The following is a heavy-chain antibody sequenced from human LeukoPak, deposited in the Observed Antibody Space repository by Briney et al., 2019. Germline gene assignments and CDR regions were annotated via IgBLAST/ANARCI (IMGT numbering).Heavy chain of an antibody. CDR3: ASGYGRDFDY. CDR2: INPNSGGT. Sequence: ASVKVSCKASGYTFTGYYMHWVRQAPGQGLEWMGWINPNSGGTNYAQKFQGRVTITRNTSISTAYMELSSLRSEDTAVYYCASGYGRDFDYWGRGTLVTVSS. V-gene: IGHV1-2*02. CDR1: GYTFTGYY. D-gene: IGHD3-22*01. J-gene: IGHJ4*02.